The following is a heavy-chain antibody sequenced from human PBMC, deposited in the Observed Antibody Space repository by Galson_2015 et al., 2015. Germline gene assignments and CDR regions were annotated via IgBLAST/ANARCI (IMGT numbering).Heavy chain of an antibody. CDR2: IYSGGGDST. V-gene: IGHV3-53*01. Sequence: SLRLSCAASGFTVSSNYMSWVRQAPGKGLEWVSVIYSGGGDSTYYADSVKGRFTISRDNSKNTLYLQMNSLRAEDTAVYYCANGSPFDYWGQGTLVTVSS. CDR3: ANGSPFDY. CDR1: GFTVSSNY. J-gene: IGHJ4*02.